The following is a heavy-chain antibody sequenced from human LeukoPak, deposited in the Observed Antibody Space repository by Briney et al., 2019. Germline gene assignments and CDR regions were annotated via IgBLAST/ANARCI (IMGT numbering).Heavy chain of an antibody. CDR3: VGEGIYDSSGYYDY. CDR1: GDSISSYF. Sequence: SETLSLTCIVSGDSISSYFWSWIRQPAGKGLEWIGRIYGSGSTVYNPSLKSRVTMSVDTSKNQFSLRLSSVTAADTAVYYCVGEGIYDSSGYYDYGGQGPLVTVSS. CDR2: IYGSGST. V-gene: IGHV4-4*07. J-gene: IGHJ4*02. D-gene: IGHD3-22*01.